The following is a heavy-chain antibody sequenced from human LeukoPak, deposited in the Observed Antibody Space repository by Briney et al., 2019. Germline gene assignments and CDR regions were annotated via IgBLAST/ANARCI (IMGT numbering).Heavy chain of an antibody. CDR3: ARGGRGGITMVRGTRRLDY. V-gene: IGHV4-34*01. J-gene: IGHJ4*02. D-gene: IGHD3-10*01. Sequence: SETLSLTCAVYGGSFSGYYWSWIRQPPGKGLEWIGGINHNGSTNYNPSLKSRVTISVDTSKNQFSLKLSSVTAADTAVYYCARGGRGGITMVRGTRRLDYWGQGTLVTVSS. CDR1: GGSFSGYY. CDR2: INHNGST.